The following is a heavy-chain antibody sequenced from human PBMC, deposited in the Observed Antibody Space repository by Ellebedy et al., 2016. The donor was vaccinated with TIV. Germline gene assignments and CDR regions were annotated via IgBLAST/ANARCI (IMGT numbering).Heavy chain of an antibody. CDR2: IYYTGST. CDR3: ARSQYSSSQLGMNV. V-gene: IGHV4-59*01. D-gene: IGHD5-18*01. CDR1: GGSISTYY. J-gene: IGHJ6*02. Sequence: MPGGSLRLSCSVSGGSISTYYWSRIRQPPGKGLECIGYIYYTGSTNYNPSLKSRVTISLDKSKNQFSLKLSSVTAADTAVYYCARSQYSSSQLGMNVWGQGTTVTVSS.